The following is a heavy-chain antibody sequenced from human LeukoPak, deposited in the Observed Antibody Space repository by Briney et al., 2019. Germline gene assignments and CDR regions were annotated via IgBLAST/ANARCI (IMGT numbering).Heavy chain of an antibody. D-gene: IGHD3-16*01. CDR1: GDSISAYY. Sequence: SETLSLTCTVSGDSISAYYWSWIRQPAGKGLKWIGHIYTSGSANYNPSLKSRVTMSVDTSKNQFSLKLNSVTAADTAVYYCARTVEDFMITFGEVTSYYFDYWGQGTLVTVSS. V-gene: IGHV4-4*07. J-gene: IGHJ4*02. CDR2: IYTSGSA. CDR3: ARTVEDFMITFGEVTSYYFDY.